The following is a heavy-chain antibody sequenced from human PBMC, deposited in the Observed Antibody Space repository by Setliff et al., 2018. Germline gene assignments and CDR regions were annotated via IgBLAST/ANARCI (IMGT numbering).Heavy chain of an antibody. CDR3: ARESATIGEFPLYYFDK. CDR1: GGSISSGGFY. Sequence: TLSLTCSVSGGSISSGGFYWSWIRQSAGRGLEWIGHFHTGGATDYNLSLKSRITISLDSSKNQFSLRLSSVTAADAAVYFCARESATIGEFPLYYFDKWGQGIPVTVS. J-gene: IGHJ4*02. D-gene: IGHD3-10*01. V-gene: IGHV4-61*09. CDR2: FHTGGAT.